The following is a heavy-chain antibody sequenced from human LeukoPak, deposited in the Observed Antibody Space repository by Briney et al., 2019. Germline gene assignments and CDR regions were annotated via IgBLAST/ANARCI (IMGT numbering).Heavy chain of an antibody. V-gene: IGHV4-59*08. CDR1: GGSISSYY. J-gene: IGHJ4*02. CDR2: IYYSGST. CDR3: ARAPLMADGFDY. Sequence: SETLSLTCTVSGGSISSYYWSWIRQPPGKGLEWIGYIYYSGSTNYNPSLKSRVTISVDTSKNQFSLKLSSVTAADTAVYYCARAPLMADGFDYWGQETLVTVSS. D-gene: IGHD5-24*01.